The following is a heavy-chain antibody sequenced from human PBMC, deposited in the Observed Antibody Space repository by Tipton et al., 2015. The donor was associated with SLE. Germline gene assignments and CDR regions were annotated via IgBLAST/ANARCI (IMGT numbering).Heavy chain of an antibody. Sequence: SLRLSCAASGFTFSLYGMHWVRQTPGKGLEWVAFIQNDGSNKYYADSVKGRFTISRDNSKNTLYLQMSSLRAEDTAVYYCAKLGPAGDISEWELLKYFDYWGQGTLVTVSS. CDR1: GFTFSLYG. D-gene: IGHD1-26*01. CDR2: IQNDGSNK. V-gene: IGHV3-30*02. CDR3: AKLGPAGDISEWELLKYFDY. J-gene: IGHJ4*02.